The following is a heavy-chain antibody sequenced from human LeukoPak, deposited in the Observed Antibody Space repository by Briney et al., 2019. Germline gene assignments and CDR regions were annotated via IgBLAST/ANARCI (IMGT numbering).Heavy chain of an antibody. CDR2: INPNSGNT. J-gene: IGHJ4*02. Sequence: ASVTVSCKASGYTFTGQYLHWVRQAPGQGLKWVGYINPNSGNTNYAQNLLDRVTITRDTSISTAYLDLSSLRSDDTAVYYCARTVNWNDGGYFDYWGQGTLVTVSS. CDR3: ARTVNWNDGGYFDY. D-gene: IGHD1-1*01. V-gene: IGHV1-2*02. CDR1: GYTFTGQY.